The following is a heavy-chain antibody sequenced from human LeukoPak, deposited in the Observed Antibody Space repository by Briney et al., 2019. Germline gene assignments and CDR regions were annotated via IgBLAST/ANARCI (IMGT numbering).Heavy chain of an antibody. CDR3: ARSDSTHWYGMDV. J-gene: IGHJ6*02. CDR1: GFTFSSSW. V-gene: IGHV3-7*01. Sequence: GGSLRLSCVASGFTFSSSWMTWVRQAPGMGLERVANIKADGSGKYYVDSVKGRFTISRDNSKNTLYLQMNSLRAEDTAVYYCARSDSTHWYGMDVWGQGTTVTVSS. CDR2: IKADGSGK. D-gene: IGHD2-21*02.